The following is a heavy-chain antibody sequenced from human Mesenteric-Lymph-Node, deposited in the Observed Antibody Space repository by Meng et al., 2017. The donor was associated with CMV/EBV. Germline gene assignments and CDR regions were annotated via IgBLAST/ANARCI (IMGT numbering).Heavy chain of an antibody. V-gene: IGHV4-4*02. CDR2: ISQSGST. D-gene: IGHD6-13*01. CDR3: ARRDIAAAGTTLYWYFDL. CDR1: SMNRWSW. Sequence: SMNRWSWWSWGRRRPGKGLEWIGEISQSGSTNYNPSLKSRVTISVDKSKNQFSLKLSSVTVADTAVYYCARRDIAAAGTTLYWYFDLWGRGTLVTVSS. J-gene: IGHJ2*01.